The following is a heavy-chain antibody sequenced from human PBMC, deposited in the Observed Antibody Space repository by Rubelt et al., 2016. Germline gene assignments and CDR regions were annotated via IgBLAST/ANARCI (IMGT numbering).Heavy chain of an antibody. CDR1: GASISSAGFS. CDR2: IHYSGST. CDR3: AASTARLTTDFDY. Sequence: SLTCAVSGASISSAGFSWSWIRQPPEKGLEWIGYIHYSGSTSYNPSLTSRITMSFDTSENQFSLKLNSVTAADTAVYYCAASTARLTTDFDYWGQGTLVTVSS. D-gene: IGHD1-14*01. J-gene: IGHJ4*02. V-gene: IGHV4-30-4*07.